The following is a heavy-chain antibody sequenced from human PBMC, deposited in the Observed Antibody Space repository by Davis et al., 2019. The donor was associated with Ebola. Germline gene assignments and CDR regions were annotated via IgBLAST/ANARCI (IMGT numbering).Heavy chain of an antibody. CDR3: AKQGFRGAAALDY. CDR1: GFTFSSYA. CDR2: ISGSGGST. J-gene: IGHJ4*02. D-gene: IGHD6-13*01. V-gene: IGHV3-23*01. Sequence: GESLKISCSASGFTFSSYAMSWVRQAPGKGLEWVSAISGSGGSTYYADSVKGRFTISRDNSKNTLYLQMNSLRAEDTAVYYCAKQGFRGAAALDYWGQGTLVTVSS.